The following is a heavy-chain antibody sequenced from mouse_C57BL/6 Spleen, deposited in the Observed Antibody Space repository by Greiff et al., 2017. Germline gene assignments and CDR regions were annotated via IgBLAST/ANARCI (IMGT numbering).Heavy chain of an antibody. CDR3: AREGVYYYGSSYLAMDY. CDR1: GYTFTDYN. J-gene: IGHJ4*01. D-gene: IGHD1-1*01. V-gene: IGHV1-22*01. CDR2: INPNNGGT. Sequence: EVQLQQSGPELVKPGASVKMSCKASGYTFTDYNMHWVKQSHGKSLEWIGYINPNNGGTSYNQKFKGKATLTVNKSSSTAYMELRSLTSEDSAVYYCAREGVYYYGSSYLAMDYWGQGTSVTVSS.